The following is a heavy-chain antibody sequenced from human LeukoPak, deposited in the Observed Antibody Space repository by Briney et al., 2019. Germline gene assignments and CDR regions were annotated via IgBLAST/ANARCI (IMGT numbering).Heavy chain of an antibody. CDR2: TSSRGST. CDR1: GDSFSSYH. J-gene: IGHJ4*02. Sequence: PSETLSLTCTVSGDSFSSYHWSWLRQPPGKGLEWIGYTSSRGSTSYNPSLKSRVSISVDTSKNQFSLRLNSVTAADTAVYYCARVGRGDHTWGSYYCDHWGQGTLVSVSS. D-gene: IGHD3-16*01. CDR3: ARVGRGDHTWGSYYCDH. V-gene: IGHV4-59*01.